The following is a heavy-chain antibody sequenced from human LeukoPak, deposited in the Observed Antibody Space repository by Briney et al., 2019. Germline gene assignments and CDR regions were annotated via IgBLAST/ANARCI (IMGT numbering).Heavy chain of an antibody. CDR1: GGTFSSYA. CDR2: INSYNGHT. Sequence: ASVKVSCKASGGTFSSYAISWVRQAPGQGLEWMVWINSYNGHTNYAQKLQGRVTMTTDTSTSTAYMELRSLSSDDTAVYYCARDQDDSVGAMNYWGQGTLVTVSS. D-gene: IGHD3-3*01. V-gene: IGHV1-18*01. J-gene: IGHJ4*02. CDR3: ARDQDDSVGAMNY.